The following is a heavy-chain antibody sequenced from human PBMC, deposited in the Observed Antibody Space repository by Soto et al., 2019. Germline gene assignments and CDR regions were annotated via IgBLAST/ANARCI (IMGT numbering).Heavy chain of an antibody. CDR1: GFTFSSYS. Sequence: GGSLRLSCAASGFTFSSYSMNWVRQAPGKGLEWVSYISSSSSTIYYADSVKGRFTISRDNAKNSLYLQMNSLRAEDTALYYCARDRSYYDSSANWFDPWGQGTLVTVSS. CDR2: ISSSSSTI. V-gene: IGHV3-48*04. D-gene: IGHD3-22*01. J-gene: IGHJ5*02. CDR3: ARDRSYYDSSANWFDP.